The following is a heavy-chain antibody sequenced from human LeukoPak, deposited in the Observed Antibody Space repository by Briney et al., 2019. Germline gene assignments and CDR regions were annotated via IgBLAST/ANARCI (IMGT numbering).Heavy chain of an antibody. D-gene: IGHD4-23*01. V-gene: IGHV1-46*01. CDR2: INPSGDTT. CDR3: ATDQRSLNS. Sequence: GASVKVSCKASGYTFSISYIHWVRQAPGQGLEWMGIINPSGDTTNYAQKFQGRVTMTRDTSTSTVYMEVGSLRSEDTAVYYCATDQRSLNSWGQGTLVTVSS. J-gene: IGHJ4*02. CDR1: GYTFSISY.